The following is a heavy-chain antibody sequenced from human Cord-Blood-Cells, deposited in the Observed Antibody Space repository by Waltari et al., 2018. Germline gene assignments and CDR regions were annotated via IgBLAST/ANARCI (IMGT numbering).Heavy chain of an antibody. CDR2: IYHSGST. Sequence: QVQLQESGPGLVKPSETLSLTCAVSGYSISSGYYWGWIRQPPGKGLEWIGSIYHSGSTYYNPSLKSLVTISVDTSKNQFSLKLSSVTAADTAVYYCARDNSYVDYWGQGTLVTVSS. CDR1: GYSISSGYY. CDR3: ARDNSYVDY. J-gene: IGHJ4*02. V-gene: IGHV4-38-2*02. D-gene: IGHD5-18*01.